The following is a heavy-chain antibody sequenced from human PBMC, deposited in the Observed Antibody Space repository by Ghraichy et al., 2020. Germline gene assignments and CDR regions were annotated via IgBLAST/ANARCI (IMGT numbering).Heavy chain of an antibody. CDR3: AREFYICGPRGWFDP. V-gene: IGHV3-7*03. J-gene: IGHJ5*02. CDR2: IKQDGSEK. CDR1: GFTFSSYW. Sequence: GGSLRLSCAASGFTFSSYWMSWVRQAPGKGLEWVANIKQDGSEKYYVDSVKGRFTISRDNAKNSLYLQMNSLRAEDTAVYYCAREFYICGPRGWFDPWGQGTLVTVSS. D-gene: IGHD3-3*02.